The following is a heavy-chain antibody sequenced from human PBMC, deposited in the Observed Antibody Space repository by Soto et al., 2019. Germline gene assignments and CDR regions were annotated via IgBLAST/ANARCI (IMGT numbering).Heavy chain of an antibody. J-gene: IGHJ4*02. CDR2: IIPILGIA. D-gene: IGHD5-12*01. CDR1: GGTFSSYT. Sequence: QVQLVQSGAEVKKPGSSVKVSCKASGGTFSSYTISWVRQAPGQGLEWMGRIIPILGIANYAQKFQGRVTITADKSTSTAYMELISLRSEDTAVYYCASDEGGYAYFDYWCQGTLVTVSS. V-gene: IGHV1-69*02. CDR3: ASDEGGYAYFDY.